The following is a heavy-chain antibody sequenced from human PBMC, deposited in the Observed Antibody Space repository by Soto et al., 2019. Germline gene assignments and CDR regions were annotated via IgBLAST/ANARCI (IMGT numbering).Heavy chain of an antibody. V-gene: IGHV4-39*01. D-gene: IGHD2-2*01. J-gene: IGHJ3*02. CDR1: GDSISSSSYY. CDR3: ARTVIPAEDAFDI. Sequence: QLQLQESGPGLVKPSETLSLTCTVSGDSISSSSYYWGWIRQSPGKVLEWIGSIFYSGITYYNPSLKSRVTISVDTSKNQFSLKLSSVTAADTAVYYCARTVIPAEDAFDIWGQGTMVTVSS. CDR2: IFYSGIT.